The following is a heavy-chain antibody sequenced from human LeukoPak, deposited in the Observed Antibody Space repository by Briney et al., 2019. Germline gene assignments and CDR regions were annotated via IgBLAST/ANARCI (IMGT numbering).Heavy chain of an antibody. CDR3: ARHGHCTNGVCYSNYYYYMDV. Sequence: GESLKISCKGSGYSFTSYWIGWVRQMPGKGLEWMGTIYPDDPDTRYSPSFEGQVIISVDKSISTAYLQWSSLKASDTATYYCARHGHCTNGVCYSNYYYYMDVWGKGTTVTVSS. CDR2: IYPDDPDT. CDR1: GYSFTSYW. V-gene: IGHV5-51*01. D-gene: IGHD2-8*01. J-gene: IGHJ6*03.